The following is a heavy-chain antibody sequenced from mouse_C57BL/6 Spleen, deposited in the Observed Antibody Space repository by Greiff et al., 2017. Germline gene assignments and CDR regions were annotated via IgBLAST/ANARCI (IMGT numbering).Heavy chain of an antibody. J-gene: IGHJ3*01. CDR1: GYTFTDYY. CDR2: IYPGSGNT. D-gene: IGHD2-1*01. V-gene: IGHV1-76*01. CDR3: ARDYGNSWFAY. Sequence: VQGVESGAELVRPGASVKLSCKASGYTFTDYYINWVKQRPGQGLEWIARIYPGSGNTYYNEKFKGKATLTAEKSSSTAYMQLSSLTSEDSAVYFCARDYGNSWFAYWGQGTLVTVSA.